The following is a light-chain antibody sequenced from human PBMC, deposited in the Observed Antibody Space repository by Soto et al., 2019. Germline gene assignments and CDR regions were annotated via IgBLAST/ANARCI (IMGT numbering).Light chain of an antibody. CDR3: AAWDDSLSGRV. Sequence: QSVLTQPPSASGTPGQRVTISCSGSSSNIGTFYVYWYQQLPGTAPKLLIYRNNQRPSGVPDRFSGSKSGTSASLAISGLRSEDEADYYCAAWDDSLSGRVFGTGTKVT. CDR2: RNN. CDR1: SSNIGTFY. V-gene: IGLV1-47*01. J-gene: IGLJ1*01.